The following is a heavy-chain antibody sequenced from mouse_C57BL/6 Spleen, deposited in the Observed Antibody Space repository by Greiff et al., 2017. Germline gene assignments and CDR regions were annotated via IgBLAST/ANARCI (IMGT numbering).Heavy chain of an antibody. CDR3: AKGDYDGEGYYYAMDD. Sequence: QVQLQQSGPGLVQPSQSLSITCTVSGFSLTSYGVHWVRQSPGQGLEWLGVIWRGGSTDYNAAFMSRLSITKDNSKSQVFFKMNSLQADDTAIYYCAKGDYDGEGYYYAMDDWGQGTSVTVSS. D-gene: IGHD2-4*01. CDR1: GFSLTSYG. V-gene: IGHV2-5*01. CDR2: IWRGGST. J-gene: IGHJ4*01.